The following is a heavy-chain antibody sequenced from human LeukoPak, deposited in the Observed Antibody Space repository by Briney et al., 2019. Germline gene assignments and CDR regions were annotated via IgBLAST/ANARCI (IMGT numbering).Heavy chain of an antibody. Sequence: PSGTLSLTCAVSGGSISSSNWWSWVRQPPGKGLEWIGEIYHSGSTNYNPSLKSRVTISVDKSTNQFSLKLSSVTAADTAVYYCARVYSRENYFDYRGQGTLVTVSS. V-gene: IGHV4-4*02. CDR3: ARVYSRENYFDY. D-gene: IGHD5-18*01. CDR2: IYHSGST. CDR1: GGSISSSNW. J-gene: IGHJ4*02.